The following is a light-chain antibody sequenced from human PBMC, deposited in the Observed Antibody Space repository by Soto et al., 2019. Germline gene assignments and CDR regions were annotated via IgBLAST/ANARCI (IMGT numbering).Light chain of an antibody. V-gene: IGKV1-5*03. CDR2: KAS. CDR1: QSISSW. CDR3: EQYNSYSRT. J-gene: IGKJ1*01. Sequence: DIQMTQSPSTLSASVGGRVTITCRASQSISSWLARYQQKPGKAPKLLIYKASSLESGVPSRFSGSGSGTEFTLTISSLQPDDFATYYCEQYNSYSRTFGQGTKVEIK.